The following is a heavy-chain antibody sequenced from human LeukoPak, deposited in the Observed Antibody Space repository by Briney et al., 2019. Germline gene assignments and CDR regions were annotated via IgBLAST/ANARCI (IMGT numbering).Heavy chain of an antibody. CDR1: GGSISSSSYY. D-gene: IGHD3-3*01. V-gene: IGHV4-39*07. CDR3: ARGITIFGVVTQTRFDP. Sequence: SETLSLTCTVSGGSISSSSYYWGWIRQPPGKGLEWIGSIYYSGSTYYNPSLKSRVTISVDTSKNQFSLKLSSVTAADTAVYYCARGITIFGVVTQTRFDPWGQGTLVTVSS. CDR2: IYYSGST. J-gene: IGHJ5*02.